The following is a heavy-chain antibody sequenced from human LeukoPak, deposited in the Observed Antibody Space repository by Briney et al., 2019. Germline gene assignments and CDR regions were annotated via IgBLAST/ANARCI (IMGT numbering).Heavy chain of an antibody. J-gene: IGHJ3*02. Sequence: GGSLRLSCAASGFTFSSYGMHWVRQAPGKGLEWVAVISYDGSNKYYADSVKGRFTTSRDNSKNTLYLQMNSLRAEDTAVYYCARDLDGPYGGYYGAFDIWGQGTMVTVSS. CDR2: ISYDGSNK. D-gene: IGHD3-3*01. V-gene: IGHV3-30*03. CDR1: GFTFSSYG. CDR3: ARDLDGPYGGYYGAFDI.